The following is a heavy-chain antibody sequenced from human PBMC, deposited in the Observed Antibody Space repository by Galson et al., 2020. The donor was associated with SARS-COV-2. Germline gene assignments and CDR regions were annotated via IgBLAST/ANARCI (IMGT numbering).Heavy chain of an antibody. V-gene: IGHV4-30-2*01. D-gene: IGHD7-27*01. CDR3: ARVLLDWGHAHYMDV. CDR1: GGSISSGGYS. CDR2: IYHSGST. J-gene: IGHJ6*03. Sequence: SETLSLTCAVSGGSISSGGYSWSWIRQPPGKGLEWIGYIYHSGSTYYNPSLKSRVTISVDRSKNQFSLKLSSVTAADTAVYYCARVLLDWGHAHYMDVWGKGTTVTISS.